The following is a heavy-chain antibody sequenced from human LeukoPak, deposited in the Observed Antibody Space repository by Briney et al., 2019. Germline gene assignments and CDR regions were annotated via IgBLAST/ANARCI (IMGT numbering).Heavy chain of an antibody. V-gene: IGHV4-34*01. CDR3: ARRARSNPPDY. CDR2: INHSGST. Sequence: SDTLSLTCAVYGGSFSGYYWSWIRQPPGKGLERIGEINHSGSTNYNPSLKSRVTISVDTSKNQFSLKLSSVTAADTAVYYCARRARSNPPDYWGQGTLVTVSS. J-gene: IGHJ4*02. D-gene: IGHD4-11*01. CDR1: GGSFSGYY.